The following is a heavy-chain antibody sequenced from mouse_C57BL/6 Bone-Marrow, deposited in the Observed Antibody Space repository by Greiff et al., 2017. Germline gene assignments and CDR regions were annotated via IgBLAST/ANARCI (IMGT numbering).Heavy chain of an antibody. J-gene: IGHJ2*01. CDR3: ARCSYDGYFCFDY. V-gene: IGHV5-12*01. Sequence: DVKLVESGGGLVQPGGSLKLSCAASGFTFSDYYMYWVRQTPEKRLEWVAYISNGGGSTYYPDTVKGRFTISRDNAKNTLYLQMSRLKSEDTAMYYCARCSYDGYFCFDYWGQGTTLTVSS. CDR1: GFTFSDYY. D-gene: IGHD2-3*01. CDR2: ISNGGGST.